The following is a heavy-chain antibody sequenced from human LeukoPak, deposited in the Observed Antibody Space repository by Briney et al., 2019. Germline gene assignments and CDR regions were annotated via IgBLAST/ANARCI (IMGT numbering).Heavy chain of an antibody. V-gene: IGHV3-23*01. J-gene: IGHJ5*02. CDR2: IIGSGGST. D-gene: IGHD3-10*01. CDR3: AKDRGSGFAGRFDP. CDR1: GFTFSSYA. Sequence: GGSLRLSCAASGFTFSSYAMSWVRQAPGKGLEWVSAIIGSGGSTYYADSVKGRFTISRDNSKNTLYLQMNSLRAEDTAVYYCAKDRGSGFAGRFDPWGQGTLVTVSS.